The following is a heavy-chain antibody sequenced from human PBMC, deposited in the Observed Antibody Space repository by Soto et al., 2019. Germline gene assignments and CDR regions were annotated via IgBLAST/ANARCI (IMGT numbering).Heavy chain of an antibody. Sequence: GGSLRLSCVASGFSFSTYTMNWVRQSPGKGLEWISYISTSSGIIYHADSVKGRFTISRDNAKNSLYLQMNSLRDEDTAVYYCARDFSWYFDLWGQGTLVTVSS. CDR2: ISTSSGII. D-gene: IGHD6-13*01. J-gene: IGHJ5*02. V-gene: IGHV3-48*02. CDR3: ARDFSWYFDL. CDR1: GFSFSTYT.